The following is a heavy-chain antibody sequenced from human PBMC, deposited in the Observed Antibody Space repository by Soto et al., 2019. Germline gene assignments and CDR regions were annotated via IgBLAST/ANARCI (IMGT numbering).Heavy chain of an antibody. D-gene: IGHD3-22*01. CDR2: ISYDGSNK. J-gene: IGHJ4*02. CDR3: AKFNYYDRSGYYF. V-gene: IGHV3-30*18. CDR1: GFTFSSYG. Sequence: GGSLRLSCAASGFTFSSYGMHWVRQAPGKGLEWVAVISYDGSNKYYADSVKGRFTISRDNSKNTLYLQMNSLRAEDTAVYYCAKFNYYDRSGYYFWGQGTLVTVSS.